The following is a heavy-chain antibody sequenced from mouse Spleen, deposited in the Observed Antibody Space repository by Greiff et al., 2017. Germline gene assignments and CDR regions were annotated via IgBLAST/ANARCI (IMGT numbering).Heavy chain of an antibody. J-gene: IGHJ4*01. Sequence: VKLVESGPELVKPGASVKISCKASGYSLTSYYIHWVKQRPGQGLEWIGWIYPGSGNIKYNEKFKGKATLTADTSSSTAYMQLSSLTSEDSAVYYCARWGEDAMDYWGQGTSVTVSS. CDR1: GYSLTSYY. CDR2: IYPGSGNI. V-gene: IGHV1-66*01. CDR3: ARWGEDAMDY.